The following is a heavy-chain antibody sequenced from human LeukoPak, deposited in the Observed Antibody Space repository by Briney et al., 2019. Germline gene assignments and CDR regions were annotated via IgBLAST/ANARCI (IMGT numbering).Heavy chain of an antibody. D-gene: IGHD3-10*01. CDR2: IYYSGST. J-gene: IGHJ4*02. Sequence: PEALILTCTVSGGSISSYDLSWVRQPPEKGLEWIGDIYYSGSTNYNPSLKSRVTISVDTSKNQFSLQLTSVTAADTAVYFCTRGGSNFDYWGQGTLVTVSS. V-gene: IGHV4-59*01. CDR1: GGSISSYD. CDR3: TRGGSNFDY.